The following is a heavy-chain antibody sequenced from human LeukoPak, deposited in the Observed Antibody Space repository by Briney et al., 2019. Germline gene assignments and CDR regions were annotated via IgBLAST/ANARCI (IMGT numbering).Heavy chain of an antibody. V-gene: IGHV4-59*01. CDR2: IYDSGST. J-gene: IGHJ3*02. D-gene: IGHD3-22*01. Sequence: PLETLSLTCTVSGGSISSYYWSWIRQPPGKGLEWIGYIYDSGSTNYNPSLKSRVTISVDTSKNQFSLKLSSVTAADTAVYYCACLTTADAFDIWGQGTMVTVSS. CDR3: ACLTTADAFDI. CDR1: GGSISSYY.